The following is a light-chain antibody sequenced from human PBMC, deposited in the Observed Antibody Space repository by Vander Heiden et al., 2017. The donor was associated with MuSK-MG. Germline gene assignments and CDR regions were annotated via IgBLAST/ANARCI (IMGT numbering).Light chain of an antibody. V-gene: IGKV1-33*01. Sequence: DIQTTQSPSSLSASVGDRVTITCQASQDISNYLNWYKTTPGKAPKLLIYDVSNFVTPIPSTFPGCGSATPFTFTIISMQLEDVATSYCKQYDNVPHTFGPGTKLDIK. CDR1: QDISNY. J-gene: IGKJ3*01. CDR2: DVS. CDR3: KQYDNVPHT.